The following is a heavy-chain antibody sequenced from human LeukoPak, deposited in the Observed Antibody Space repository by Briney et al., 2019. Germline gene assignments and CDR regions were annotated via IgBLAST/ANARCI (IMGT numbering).Heavy chain of an antibody. CDR2: ISGDGGST. V-gene: IGHV3-43*02. CDR3: AKDIHDYYYYMDV. Sequence: PGGSLRLSXAASGFTFDDYAMHWVRQAPGKGPEWVSLISGDGGSTYYADSVKGRFTISRDNSKNSLYLQMNSLRTEDTALYYCAKDIHDYYYYMDVWGKGTTVTVSS. CDR1: GFTFDDYA. J-gene: IGHJ6*03.